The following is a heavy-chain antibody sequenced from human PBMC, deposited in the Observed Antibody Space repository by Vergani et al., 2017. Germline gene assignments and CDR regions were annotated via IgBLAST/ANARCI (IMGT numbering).Heavy chain of an antibody. Sequence: QVQLQQWGAGLLKPSETLSLTCAVYGGSFSGYYWSWIRQPPGKGLEWIGEINHSGSTNNNPPLKSRVTISVDTSKNQFSLKLSSVTAADTAVYYCARGPGWYYGGNPFGYWGQGTLVTVSS. CDR2: INHSGST. D-gene: IGHD4-23*01. CDR1: GGSFSGYY. CDR3: ARGPGWYYGGNPFGY. J-gene: IGHJ4*02. V-gene: IGHV4-34*01.